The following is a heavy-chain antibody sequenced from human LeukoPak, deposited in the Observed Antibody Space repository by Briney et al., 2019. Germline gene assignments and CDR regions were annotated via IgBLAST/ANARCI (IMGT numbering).Heavy chain of an antibody. CDR1: GFSLSTSGVG. Sequence: ESGPTLVKPPQTLTLTCTFSGFSLSTSGVGVGWIRQPPGKALEWLALIYWNDDKRYSPSLKSRLTITKDTSKNQVVLTMTNMDPVDTATYYCAHRRDYGHHDAFDIWGQGTMVTVSS. V-gene: IGHV2-5*01. CDR2: IYWNDDK. D-gene: IGHD4-17*01. CDR3: AHRRDYGHHDAFDI. J-gene: IGHJ3*02.